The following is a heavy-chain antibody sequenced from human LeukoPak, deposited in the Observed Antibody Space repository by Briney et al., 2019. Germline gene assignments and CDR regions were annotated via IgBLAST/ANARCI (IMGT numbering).Heavy chain of an antibody. CDR2: INPNSGGT. CDR1: GYTFTAYY. J-gene: IGHJ4*02. CDR3: ARAFCSGASCLLGNY. Sequence: ASVKVSCKASGYTFTAYYIHWVRQAPGQGLKWMGWINPNSGGTNYAQQFQGRVTMTRDTSITTVYMDLSRLGLDDTAVYYCARAFCSGASCLLGNYWGQGTLVTVSS. V-gene: IGHV1-2*02. D-gene: IGHD2-15*01.